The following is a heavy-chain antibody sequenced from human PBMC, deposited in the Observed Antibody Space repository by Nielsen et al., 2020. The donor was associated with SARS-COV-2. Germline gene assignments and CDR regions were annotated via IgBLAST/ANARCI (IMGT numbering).Heavy chain of an antibody. CDR2: ISSSSSYI. CDR1: GFTFSSYS. CDR3: ARDLAAAGTERYYYYNMDV. V-gene: IGHV3-21*01. D-gene: IGHD6-13*01. J-gene: IGHJ6*03. Sequence: GESRKISCAASGFTFSSYSMNWVRQAPGKGLEWVSSISSSSSYIYYADSVKGRFTISRDNAKNSLYLQMNSLRAEDTAVYYCARDLAAAGTERYYYYNMDVWGKGTTVTVSS.